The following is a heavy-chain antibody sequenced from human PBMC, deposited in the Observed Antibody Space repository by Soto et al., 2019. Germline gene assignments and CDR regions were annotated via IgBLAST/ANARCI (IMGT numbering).Heavy chain of an antibody. CDR3: ASHSVTTVTARSFAY. J-gene: IGHJ4*02. D-gene: IGHD4-4*01. V-gene: IGHV3-48*02. Sequence: EEQLVESGGGLVQPGGSLRLSCVASGFTFKTYSMNWVHQAPGKGLVWVSYISSRSSTIYYVDSVNGRFITSRDNSKNSLYLQMNSLRDEYTAVFYHASHSVTTVTARSFAYWGQATVVFPSS. CDR2: ISSRSSTI. CDR1: GFTFKTYS.